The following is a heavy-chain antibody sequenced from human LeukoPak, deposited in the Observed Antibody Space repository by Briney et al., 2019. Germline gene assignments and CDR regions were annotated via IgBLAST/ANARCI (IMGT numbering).Heavy chain of an antibody. D-gene: IGHD3-22*01. V-gene: IGHV3-30*18. CDR1: GFTFSSYG. CDR3: AKLAGITTRDAFDI. CDR2: ISYDGSNK. J-gene: IGHJ3*02. Sequence: PGRSLRLSCAASGFTFSSYGMHWVRQAPGKGLEWVAVISYDGSNKYYADSVKGRFTISRDNSKNTLYLQMNSLRAEDTAVYYCAKLAGITTRDAFDIWGQGTMVTVSS.